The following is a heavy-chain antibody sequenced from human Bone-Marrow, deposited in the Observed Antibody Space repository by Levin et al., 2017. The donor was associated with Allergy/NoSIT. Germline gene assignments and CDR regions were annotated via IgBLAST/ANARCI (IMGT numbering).Heavy chain of an antibody. V-gene: IGHV3-23*01. CDR3: AKCRGAYGSGSFSNYFDY. CDR2: ISGSAANT. D-gene: IGHD3-10*01. CDR1: GFTFNSYG. Sequence: GGSLRLSCAASGFTFNSYGMSWVRQAPGQGLEWVSAISGSAANTYYADSVKGRFTISRDNSKNTLYLQMNSLRAEDTAIYYCAKCRGAYGSGSFSNYFDYWGQGTLVTVSS. J-gene: IGHJ4*02.